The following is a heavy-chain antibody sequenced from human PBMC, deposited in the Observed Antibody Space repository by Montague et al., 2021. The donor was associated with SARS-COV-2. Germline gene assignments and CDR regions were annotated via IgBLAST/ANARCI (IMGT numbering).Heavy chain of an antibody. V-gene: IGHV3-9*01. D-gene: IGHD3-22*01. Sequence: LRLSLSASGFTFGDYAMHWVRQAPGKGLEWVSGISWNSGSLGYADSVKGRFTISRDNAQNSLYLQMNSLSAEDTALYYCAKDMGSRVYYYSSGFEATGGYGMDVWGQGTTVTVSS. CDR2: ISWNSGSL. J-gene: IGHJ6*02. CDR1: GFTFGDYA. CDR3: AKDMGSRVYYYSSGFEATGGYGMDV.